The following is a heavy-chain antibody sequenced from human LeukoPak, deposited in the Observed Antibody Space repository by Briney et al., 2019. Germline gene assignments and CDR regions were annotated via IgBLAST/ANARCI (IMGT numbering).Heavy chain of an antibody. V-gene: IGHV3-23*01. Sequence: GSLRLSCVASGFTFSACAMTWVRQAPGKGLEWVSGISGSGGGTYYADSVKGRFNISRDNSRNTVSLQMNSLRAEDTAVYYCAISPSSTITTDAAYVWGKGTTVTVSS. CDR1: GFTFSACA. D-gene: IGHD1-1*01. CDR2: ISGSGGGT. CDR3: AISPSSTITTDAAYV. J-gene: IGHJ6*04.